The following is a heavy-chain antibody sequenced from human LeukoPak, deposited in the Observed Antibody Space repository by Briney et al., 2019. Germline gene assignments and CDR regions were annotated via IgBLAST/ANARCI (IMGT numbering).Heavy chain of an antibody. V-gene: IGHV5-51*01. D-gene: IGHD1-26*01. CDR3: ARRRSMSYRSYFEY. CDR1: WYSFSSFW. J-gene: IGHJ4*02. Sequence: GESLKISCQGSWYSFSSFWIGWVSQMPGKGLEWMGFIYPGDSDVRYSPSFQGQVNISADKSLNSAYLQWNSLKASDTAMYYCARRRSMSYRSYFEYWGQGTLVTVSS. CDR2: IYPGDSDV.